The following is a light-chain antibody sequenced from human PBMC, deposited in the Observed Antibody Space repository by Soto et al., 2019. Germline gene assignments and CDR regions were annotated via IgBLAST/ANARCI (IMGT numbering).Light chain of an antibody. CDR2: SGS. J-gene: IGKJ3*01. CDR3: MQALQAPFT. CDR1: QSLLHSNGYNY. Sequence: EILMTQSPLSLAVTPGEPASISCKSSQSLLHSNGYNYLDWYLQKPGQSPQLLIYSGSNRASGVPDRFSGSGSGTDFTLKISRVEAEDVAVYYCMQALQAPFTFGPGTKVDIK. V-gene: IGKV2-28*01.